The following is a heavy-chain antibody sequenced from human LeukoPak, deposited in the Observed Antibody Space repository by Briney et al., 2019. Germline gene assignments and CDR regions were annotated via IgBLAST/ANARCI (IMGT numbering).Heavy chain of an antibody. Sequence: GGSLRLSCAASGFTFSSYAMHWVRQAPGKGLEWVAVISYDGSNKYYADSVKGRFTISRDNSKNTLYLQMNSLRAEDTAVYYCARDRARPNYGILTGEDYFDYWGQGTLVSVSS. J-gene: IGHJ4*02. D-gene: IGHD3-9*01. CDR1: GFTFSSYA. V-gene: IGHV3-30-3*01. CDR3: ARDRARPNYGILTGEDYFDY. CDR2: ISYDGSNK.